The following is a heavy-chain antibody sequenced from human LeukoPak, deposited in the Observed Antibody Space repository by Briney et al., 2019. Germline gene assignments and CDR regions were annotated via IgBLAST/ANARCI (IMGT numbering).Heavy chain of an antibody. J-gene: IGHJ4*02. CDR2: INPSGGST. V-gene: IGHV1-46*01. D-gene: IGHD3-22*01. CDR1: GYTFTSYY. Sequence: ASVKVSCKASGYTFTSYYMHWVRQAPGQGLEWMGIINPSGGSTSYAQKFQGRVTITADKSTSTAYMELSSLRSEDTAVYYCASGVRDYDSSGPRDYWGQGTLVTVPS. CDR3: ASGVRDYDSSGPRDY.